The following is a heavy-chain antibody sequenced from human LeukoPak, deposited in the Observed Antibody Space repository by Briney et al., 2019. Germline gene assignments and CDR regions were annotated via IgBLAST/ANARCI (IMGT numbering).Heavy chain of an antibody. V-gene: IGHV4-34*01. CDR2: INHSGST. J-gene: IGHJ4*02. Sequence: SETLSLTCAVYGGSFSGYYWSWIRQPPGKGLEWIGEINHSGSTNYNPSLKSRVAISVDTSKNQFSLKLSSVTAADTAVYYCASHYDFWSGRLHYFDYWGQGTLVTVSS. CDR3: ASHYDFWSGRLHYFDY. CDR1: GGSFSGYY. D-gene: IGHD3-3*01.